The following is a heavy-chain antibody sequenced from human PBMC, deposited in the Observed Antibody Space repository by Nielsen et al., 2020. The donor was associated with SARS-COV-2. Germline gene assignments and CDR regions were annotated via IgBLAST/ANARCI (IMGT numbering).Heavy chain of an antibody. CDR2: INPGDSDT. D-gene: IGHD2-15*01. Sequence: GESLKISCQGSGYSFTSYWIGWVRQMPGKGLEWMGIINPGDSDTRYSPSFQGQDTISVDKSISAAYLQWSFLKVSDTAMYYCARLQSGWYFDYWGQGTLVTVSS. CDR1: GYSFTSYW. J-gene: IGHJ4*02. V-gene: IGHV5-51*01. CDR3: ARLQSGWYFDY.